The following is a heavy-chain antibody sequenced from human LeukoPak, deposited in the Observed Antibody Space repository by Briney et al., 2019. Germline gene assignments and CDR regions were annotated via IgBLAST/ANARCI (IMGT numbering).Heavy chain of an antibody. D-gene: IGHD2-15*01. CDR1: GGSISSGDYY. CDR3: ARGEVVLTYYFDY. V-gene: IGHV4-30-4*01. Sequence: SQTLSLTCTVSGGSISSGDYYWSWIRQPPGKGLEWIGYIYYSGSTYYNPSLKSRVTISVDTSKNQFSLKLSSVTAADTAVYYRARGEVVLTYYFDYWGQGTLVTVSS. J-gene: IGHJ4*02. CDR2: IYYSGST.